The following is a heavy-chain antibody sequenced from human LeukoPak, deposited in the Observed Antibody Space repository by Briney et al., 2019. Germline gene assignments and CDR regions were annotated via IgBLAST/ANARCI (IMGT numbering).Heavy chain of an antibody. CDR3: ARHERAHGYGYSSGWYGDFDY. J-gene: IGHJ4*02. V-gene: IGHV4-39*01. CDR1: GGSISSSSYY. D-gene: IGHD6-19*01. CDR2: IYYSGGT. Sequence: SETLSLTCTVSGGSISSSSYYWGWIRQPPGKGLEWIGSIYYSGGTYYNPSLKSRVTISVDTSKNQFSLKLSSVTAADTAVYYCARHERAHGYGYSSGWYGDFDYWGQGTLVTASS.